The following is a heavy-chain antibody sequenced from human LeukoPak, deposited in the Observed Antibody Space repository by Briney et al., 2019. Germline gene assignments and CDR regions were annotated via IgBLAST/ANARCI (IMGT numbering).Heavy chain of an antibody. Sequence: PGGSLRLSCAASGFSFSTYGMHWVRQAPGKGLEWVGVISNDGSNKDYADSVKGRFTISRDHSKNTLYLQMNSLRAEDTAVYYCAKDNGGWSYFDYWGQGTLVTVSS. CDR3: AKDNGGWSYFDY. CDR2: ISNDGSNK. V-gene: IGHV3-30*18. D-gene: IGHD6-19*01. CDR1: GFSFSTYG. J-gene: IGHJ4*02.